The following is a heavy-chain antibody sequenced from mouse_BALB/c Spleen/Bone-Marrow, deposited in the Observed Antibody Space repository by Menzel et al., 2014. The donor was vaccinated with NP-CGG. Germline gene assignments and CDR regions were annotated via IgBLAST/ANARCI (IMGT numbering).Heavy chain of an antibody. CDR2: IYWDGDK. V-gene: IGHV8-12*01. Sequence: QVTLKECGPGILQPSQTLSLTCSLSGFSLSTSGMGVSWIRQPSGKGLEWLAHIYWDGDKRYNPSLKSRLTISKDTSSNQVFLKITRVDTADTATYYCARSSYGAMDYWGQGTSVTVSS. CDR1: GFSLSTSGMG. J-gene: IGHJ4*01. CDR3: ARSSYGAMDY. D-gene: IGHD1-1*01.